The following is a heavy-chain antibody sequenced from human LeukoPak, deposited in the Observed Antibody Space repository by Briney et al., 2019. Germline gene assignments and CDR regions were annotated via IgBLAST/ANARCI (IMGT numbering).Heavy chain of an antibody. CDR1: GYTFTGYY. D-gene: IGHD3/OR15-3a*01. V-gene: IGHV1-2*02. J-gene: IGHJ4*02. CDR2: VDANSGGT. Sequence: ASVKVSCKTSGYTFTGYYMPWVRLAPGQGLEWLGWVDANSGGTKYQGRVTMSRDTSISTVYLELSSLTSDDTAVYYCARDLFWTGYYYFDYWGQGTLVTVSS. CDR3: ARDLFWTGYYYFDY.